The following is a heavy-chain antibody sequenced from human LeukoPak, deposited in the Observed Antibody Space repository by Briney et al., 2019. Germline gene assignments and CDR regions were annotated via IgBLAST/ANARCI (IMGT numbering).Heavy chain of an antibody. J-gene: IGHJ6*03. CDR3: ARLGSRHYYYYYMDV. CDR1: GGSISSYY. Sequence: SQTLSLTCTVSGGSISSYYWSWIRQPPGKGLEWIGYIYYSGSTNYNPSLKSRVTISVDTSKNQFSLKLGSVTAADTAVYYFARLGSRHYYYYYMDVWGKGTTVTISS. CDR2: IYYSGST. V-gene: IGHV4-59*01.